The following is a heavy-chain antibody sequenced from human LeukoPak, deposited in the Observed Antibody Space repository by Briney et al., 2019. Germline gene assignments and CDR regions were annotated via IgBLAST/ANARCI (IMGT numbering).Heavy chain of an antibody. V-gene: IGHV4-39*07. CDR3: ARDVIYYERADYMDV. D-gene: IGHD3-22*01. CDR1: GGSISSSSYY. Sequence: SETLSLTCTVSGGSISSSSYYWGWIRQPPGKGLEWIGSIYYSGSTYYNPSLKSRVTISVDTSKNQFSLKLSSVTAADTAVYYCARDVIYYERADYMDVWGKGTTVTVSS. J-gene: IGHJ6*03. CDR2: IYYSGST.